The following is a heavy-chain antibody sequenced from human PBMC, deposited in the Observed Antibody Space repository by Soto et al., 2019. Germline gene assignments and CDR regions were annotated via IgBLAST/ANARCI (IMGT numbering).Heavy chain of an antibody. CDR2: IHHSGST. J-gene: IGHJ6*02. Sequence: QVQLQQWGAGLLKPSETLSLACAVYGGSFSDYFWSWIRQPPGKGLEWIGEIHHSGSTHYIPSLKSRVVISVDTSKSQFSLRLTSVTAADTAVYYCARQPVSVSGKFFFYSYGLDVWGRGTTVTVSS. D-gene: IGHD6-19*01. CDR1: GGSFSDYF. V-gene: IGHV4-34*01. CDR3: ARQPVSVSGKFFFYSYGLDV.